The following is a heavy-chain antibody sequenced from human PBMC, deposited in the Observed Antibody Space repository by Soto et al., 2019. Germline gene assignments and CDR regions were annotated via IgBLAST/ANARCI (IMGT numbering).Heavy chain of an antibody. CDR1: GFTFSSYS. V-gene: IGHV3-48*02. Sequence: EVQLVESGGGLVQPGGSLRLSCAASGFTFSSYSMNWVRQAPGKGLEWVSYISSSSSTIYYADSVKGRFTISRDNAKNSLYLQMNSLRDEDTAVYYCARDSIYRWSYYVVQGSFDYWGQGTLVTVSS. D-gene: IGHD1-26*01. CDR3: ARDSIYRWSYYVVQGSFDY. J-gene: IGHJ4*02. CDR2: ISSSSSTI.